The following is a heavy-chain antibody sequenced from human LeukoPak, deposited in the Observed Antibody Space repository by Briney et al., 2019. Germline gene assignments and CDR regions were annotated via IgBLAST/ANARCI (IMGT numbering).Heavy chain of an antibody. Sequence: SETLSLTCAVSGGSFSGYSWNWIRQSPGKGLEWIGEINQSGSTKYNPSLKSRVTISIDTSKGQFSMRLNSVTAADTALYYCARCDSGGWFFDSWGQGALVTVSS. J-gene: IGHJ5*01. CDR3: ARCDSGGWFFDS. D-gene: IGHD6-19*01. CDR1: GGSFSGYS. V-gene: IGHV4-34*01. CDR2: INQSGST.